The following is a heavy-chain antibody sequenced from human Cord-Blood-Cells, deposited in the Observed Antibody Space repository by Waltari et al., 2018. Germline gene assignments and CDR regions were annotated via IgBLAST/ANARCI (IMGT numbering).Heavy chain of an antibody. V-gene: IGHV4-34*01. D-gene: IGHD5-12*01. Sequence: QVQLQQWGAGLLKPSETLSLTCAVYGGSFSGYYWSWIRQPPGKGLEWIGEINHSGSTNYNPSLKSRVTISVDPSKNQFSLKLSSVTAADTAVYYCARHNPDIDAFDIWGQGTMVTVSS. CDR2: INHSGST. CDR1: GGSFSGYY. J-gene: IGHJ3*02. CDR3: ARHNPDIDAFDI.